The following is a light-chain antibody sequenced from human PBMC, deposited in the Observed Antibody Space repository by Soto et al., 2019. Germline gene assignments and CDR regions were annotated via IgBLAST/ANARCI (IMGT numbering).Light chain of an antibody. V-gene: IGLV3-21*02. CDR2: DDS. J-gene: IGLJ2*01. CDR1: NIGSKS. Sequence: SSELTQPPSVSVAPGQTARITCGGTNIGSKSVHWYQQKPGQAPVLVVYDDSDRPSGIPERFSGSNSGNTATLTISRVEAGDEADYYCQVWDSTMKVVFGGGTKVTVL. CDR3: QVWDSTMKVV.